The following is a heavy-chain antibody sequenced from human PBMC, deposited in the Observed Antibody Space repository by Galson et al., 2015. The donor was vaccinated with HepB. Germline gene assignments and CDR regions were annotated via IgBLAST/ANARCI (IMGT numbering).Heavy chain of an antibody. D-gene: IGHD6-19*01. J-gene: IGHJ4*02. CDR3: AKDFRRYSSGWYDYGLTNFLIDY. V-gene: IGHV3-23*01. CDR1: GFTFSSYA. CDR2: ISGSGGST. Sequence: SLRLSCAASGFTFSSYAMSWVRQAPGKGLEWVSAISGSGGSTYYADSVKGRFTISRDNSKNTLYLQMNSLRAEDTAVYYCAKDFRRYSSGWYDYGLTNFLIDYWGQGTLVTVSS.